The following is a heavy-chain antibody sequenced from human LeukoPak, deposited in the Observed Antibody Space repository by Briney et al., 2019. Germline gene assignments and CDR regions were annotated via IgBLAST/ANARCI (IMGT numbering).Heavy chain of an antibody. CDR3: ARDPTNTSGRYAHFDY. CDR1: GYTFTHHG. V-gene: IGHV1-18*01. D-gene: IGHD6-19*01. J-gene: IGHJ4*02. CDR2: ISGYNGDT. Sequence: ASVKVSCKASGYTFTHHGITWVRQAPGQGLGWMGWISGYNGDTHFAQNFRGRITMTTDTATSTAYMELRSLTSDDTAVYYCARDPTNTSGRYAHFDYWGQGTLVTVSS.